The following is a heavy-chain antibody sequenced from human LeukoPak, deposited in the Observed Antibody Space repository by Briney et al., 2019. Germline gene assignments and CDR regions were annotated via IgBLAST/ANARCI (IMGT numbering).Heavy chain of an antibody. Sequence: EPSVKVSCKASGGTFTSYAISWVRQAPGQGLEWMGGIIPIFGTANYAQKFQGRVTITADESTSTAYMELSSLRSEDTAVYYCARIGYSGYDGLFRGNWFDPWGQGTLVTVSS. J-gene: IGHJ5*02. V-gene: IGHV1-69*13. D-gene: IGHD5-12*01. CDR2: IIPIFGTA. CDR3: ARIGYSGYDGLFRGNWFDP. CDR1: GGTFTSYA.